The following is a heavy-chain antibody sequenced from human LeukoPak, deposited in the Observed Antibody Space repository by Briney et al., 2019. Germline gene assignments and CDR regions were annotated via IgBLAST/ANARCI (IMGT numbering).Heavy chain of an antibody. D-gene: IGHD6-6*01. Sequence: GGSLRLSCAASGVTVGNNYMNWVHQAPGKGLEWVSLIYSGGTTHYADSVKGRFTISRDNSKNTLYLQMNSLRVDDTAVYYCARDPPAVAANTYGWGQGTLVTVSS. CDR1: GVTVGNNY. CDR2: IYSGGTT. V-gene: IGHV3-66*01. CDR3: ARDPPAVAANTYG. J-gene: IGHJ4*02.